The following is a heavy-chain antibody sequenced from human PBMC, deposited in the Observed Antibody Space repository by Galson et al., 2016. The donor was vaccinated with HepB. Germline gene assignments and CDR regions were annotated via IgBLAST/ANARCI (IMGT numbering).Heavy chain of an antibody. CDR3: AREGYSSGWFPE. Sequence: SETLSLTCSVSGGSMSSYYWNWIRQPPGKGLEWIGYIYYGGSTNYNPSLKSRVTISLDMSKNQFSLKLQSVTAADTAVYFCAREGYSSGWFPEWGQGTLVTVSS. CDR1: GGSMSSYY. V-gene: IGHV4-59*01. CDR2: IYYGGST. D-gene: IGHD6-13*01. J-gene: IGHJ4*02.